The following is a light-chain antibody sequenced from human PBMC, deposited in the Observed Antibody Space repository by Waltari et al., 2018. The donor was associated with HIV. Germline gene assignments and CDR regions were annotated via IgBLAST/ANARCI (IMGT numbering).Light chain of an antibody. V-gene: IGLV2-8*01. CDR1: SSDVGGYDY. CDR2: EGS. Sequence: QSALTQPPSASGSPGQSVTITCTGTSSDVGGYDYVIWYQHHPGKVPRLIMYEGSKRPSGVPDRFSGFKSGNTASLTVSGLQAEDEADYYCTSYAGSGEYVFGTGTKVTVL. CDR3: TSYAGSGEYV. J-gene: IGLJ1*01.